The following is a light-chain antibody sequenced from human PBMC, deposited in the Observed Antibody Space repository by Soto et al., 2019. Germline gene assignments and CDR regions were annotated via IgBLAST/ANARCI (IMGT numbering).Light chain of an antibody. Sequence: DIQMTQSPSSLSASVGDRVTLTCRASQSISSYLNWYQQKPGKAPKLLMHAVSTLQSGVPSRFSGSGSGTDFTLTISSLQSEDFATYFCQQSYDTPFTFGPGTKVDIK. J-gene: IGKJ3*01. CDR3: QQSYDTPFT. CDR2: AVS. V-gene: IGKV1-39*01. CDR1: QSISSY.